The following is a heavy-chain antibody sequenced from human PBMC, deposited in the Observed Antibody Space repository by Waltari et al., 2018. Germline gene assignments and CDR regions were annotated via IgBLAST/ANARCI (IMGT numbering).Heavy chain of an antibody. V-gene: IGHV3-7*04. Sequence: EVQLVEFGGALVQPGGSLRLSCAASGFTFSNFWMSLARQASGKGLEWVANINQDGSGEYYVDSVKGRFTISRDNARNSLYLQMNSLRAEDTAVYYCQRGDYWGQGTLVTVSS. CDR2: INQDGSGE. J-gene: IGHJ4*02. CDR3: QRGDY. CDR1: GFTFSNFW.